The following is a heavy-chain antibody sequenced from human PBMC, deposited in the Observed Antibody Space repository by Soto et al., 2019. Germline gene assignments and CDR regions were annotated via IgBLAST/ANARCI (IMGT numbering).Heavy chain of an antibody. CDR3: ARLAARPEVNGMDV. V-gene: IGHV3-11*01. Sequence: GSLRLSCAASGFTFSDYYMSWIRQAPGKGLEWVSYISSSGSTIYYADSVKGRFTISRDNAKNSLYLQMNSLRAEDTAVYYCARLAARPEVNGMDVWGQGTTVTVSS. D-gene: IGHD6-6*01. CDR2: ISSSGSTI. J-gene: IGHJ6*02. CDR1: GFTFSDYY.